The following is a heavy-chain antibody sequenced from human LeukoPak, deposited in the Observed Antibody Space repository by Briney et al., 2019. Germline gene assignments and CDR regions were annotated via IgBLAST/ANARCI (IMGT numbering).Heavy chain of an antibody. V-gene: IGHV3-64*01. D-gene: IGHD2-2*01. J-gene: IGHJ3*02. CDR1: GFTFSSYA. Sequence: SGGSLRLSCAASGFTFSSYAMLWVRQAPGKGLEYVLAISSNGGSTYYANSVKGRFTISRDNSKNTLYLQMGSLGAEDMAVYYCAREIVVVPAYAFDIWGQGTMVTVSS. CDR2: ISSNGGST. CDR3: AREIVVVPAYAFDI.